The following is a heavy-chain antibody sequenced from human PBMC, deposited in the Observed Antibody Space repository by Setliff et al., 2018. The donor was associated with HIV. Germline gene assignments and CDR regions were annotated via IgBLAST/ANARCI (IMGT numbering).Heavy chain of an antibody. V-gene: IGHV4-4*08. Sequence: SETLFLTCTVSGGSISSHYWSWIRQPPGKGLEWIGHIHHSGSSDYTPSLRSRVTMSVDTSKNQFSLKLTSVTAADTAVYYCAREHDYSNYRRLDSWGQGILVTVSS. J-gene: IGHJ4*02. CDR1: GGSISSHY. D-gene: IGHD4-4*01. CDR3: AREHDYSNYRRLDS. CDR2: IHHSGSS.